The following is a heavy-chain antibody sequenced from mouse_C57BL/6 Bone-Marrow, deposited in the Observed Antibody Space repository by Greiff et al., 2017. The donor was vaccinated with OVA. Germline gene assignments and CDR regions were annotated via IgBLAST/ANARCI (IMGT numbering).Heavy chain of an antibody. CDR2: IYPRSGNT. D-gene: IGHD1-1*01. CDR3: AREPYYYGSRGLFAY. J-gene: IGHJ3*01. CDR1: GYTFTSYG. V-gene: IGHV1-81*01. Sequence: VQLQQSGAELARPGASVKLSCKASGYTFTSYGISWVKQRTGQGLEWIGEIYPRSGNTYYNEKFKGKATLTADKSSSTAYMELRSLTSEDSAVYFCAREPYYYGSRGLFAYWGQGTLVTVSA.